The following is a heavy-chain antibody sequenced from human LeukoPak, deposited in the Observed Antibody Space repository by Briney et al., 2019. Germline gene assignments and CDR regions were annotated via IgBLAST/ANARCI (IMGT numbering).Heavy chain of an antibody. J-gene: IGHJ4*02. V-gene: IGHV1-2*04. D-gene: IGHD3-22*01. CDR1: GGTFSSYA. CDR2: INPNSGGT. Sequence: ASVKVSCKASGGTFSSYAISWVRQAPGQGLEWMGWINPNSGGTNYAQKFQGWVTMTRDTSISTTYMELGRLRSDDTAVYYCARTPYYYDSSGYYDYWGQGTLVTVSS. CDR3: ARTPYYYDSSGYYDY.